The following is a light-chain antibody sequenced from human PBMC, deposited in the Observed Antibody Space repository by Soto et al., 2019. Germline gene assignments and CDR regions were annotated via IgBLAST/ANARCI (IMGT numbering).Light chain of an antibody. Sequence: DIQMTQSPSTLSASVGDRVTITCRASQSFSTWLAWYQQKPGKAPKVLIYQASVLKSGVPSRFIGGGSGTEFTLTISGLQPDDFANYHCQQYKIYPFTFGPGTKV. CDR2: QAS. J-gene: IGKJ3*01. CDR1: QSFSTW. CDR3: QQYKIYPFT. V-gene: IGKV1-5*03.